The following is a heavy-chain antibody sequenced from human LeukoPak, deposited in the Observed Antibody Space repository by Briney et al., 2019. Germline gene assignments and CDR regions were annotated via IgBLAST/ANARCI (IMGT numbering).Heavy chain of an antibody. CDR2: ISAYNGNT. CDR3: ARGVDGYNYNYYYYYMDV. Sequence: GASVKVSCKASGYTFTSYGISWVRQAPGQGLEWMGWISAYNGNTNYAQKLQGRVTMTTDTSTSTAYMELRSLRSDDTAVYYCARGVDGYNYNYYYYYMDVWGKGTTVTVSS. CDR1: GYTFTSYG. J-gene: IGHJ6*03. D-gene: IGHD5-24*01. V-gene: IGHV1-18*01.